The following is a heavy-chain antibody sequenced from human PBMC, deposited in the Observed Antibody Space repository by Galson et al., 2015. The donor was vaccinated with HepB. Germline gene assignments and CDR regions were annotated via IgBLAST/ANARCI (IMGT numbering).Heavy chain of an antibody. CDR1: GFTFGDYY. D-gene: IGHD3-10*01. CDR3: ARAWVWFGELPHAMDV. J-gene: IGHJ6*02. CDR2: ISSSSSYT. V-gene: IGHV3-11*06. Sequence: SLRLSCAASGFTFGDYYMSWIRQAPGKGLEWVSYISSSSSYTNYADSVKGRFTISRDNAKNSLYLQMNSLRAEDTAVYYCARAWVWFGELPHAMDVWGQGTTVTVSS.